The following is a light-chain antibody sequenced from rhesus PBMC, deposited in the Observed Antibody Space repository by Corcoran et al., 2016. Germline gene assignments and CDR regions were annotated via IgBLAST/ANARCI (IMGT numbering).Light chain of an antibody. V-gene: IGKV1-66*01. Sequence: DIQMTQSPSSLSASVGDRVTITCRASQGINNYLSWYQQKPGKAPKPLLYYASSLETGVPSRFSGSRSGTDYTLTISSLQPEDIATYYCQQYNNSPYSFGQGTKVEIK. CDR1: QGINNY. J-gene: IGKJ2*01. CDR3: QQYNNSPYS. CDR2: YAS.